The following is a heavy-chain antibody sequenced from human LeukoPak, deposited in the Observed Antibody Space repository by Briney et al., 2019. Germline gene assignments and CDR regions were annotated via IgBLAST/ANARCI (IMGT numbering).Heavy chain of an antibody. Sequence: ASVTVSCKASGYTFTDFYMHWVRQSPGQGLEWMGWIHPKSGGTNYAQKFQGRVIMTSDTAITTAFMELRSLRSDDTAVYYCAKDLSYYTPGSYCFDHWGQGTLVTVSS. J-gene: IGHJ4*02. V-gene: IGHV1-2*02. CDR2: IHPKSGGT. CDR3: AKDLSYYTPGSYCFDH. CDR1: GYTFTDFY. D-gene: IGHD3-10*01.